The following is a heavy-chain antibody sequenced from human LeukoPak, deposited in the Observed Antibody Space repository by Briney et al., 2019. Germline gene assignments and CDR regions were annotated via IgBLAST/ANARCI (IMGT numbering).Heavy chain of an antibody. CDR2: IKSKKFGETT. D-gene: IGHD3-10*01. Sequence: GGSLRLSCAASGYTFSNAWLSWVRQTPGKGLEWVGRIKSKKFGETTDYAAPVKGRFTISRDDSKNMLYLQMNSLKTEDTAIYYCVASIINPSNYWGQGTLVTVSS. CDR1: GYTFSNAW. V-gene: IGHV3-15*01. J-gene: IGHJ4*02. CDR3: VASIINPSNY.